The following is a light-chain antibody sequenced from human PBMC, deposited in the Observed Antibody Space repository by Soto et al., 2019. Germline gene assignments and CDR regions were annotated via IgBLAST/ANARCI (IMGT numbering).Light chain of an antibody. J-gene: IGKJ1*01. CDR3: QQRYSVPWT. CDR2: AAS. V-gene: IGKV1-39*01. CDR1: LTISSF. Sequence: DIQMTQSPSSLSASVGDRVTITCRASLTISSFLNWYQQKPGKAPTLLISAASSLEDGVPSRFGGSGSGTDCTLTIASLEAEDFATFYCQQRYSVPWTFGQGTKVELK.